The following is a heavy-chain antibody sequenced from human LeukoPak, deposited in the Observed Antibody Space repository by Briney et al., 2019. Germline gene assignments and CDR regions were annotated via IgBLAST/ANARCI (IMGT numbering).Heavy chain of an antibody. J-gene: IGHJ4*02. CDR1: GSSISSFY. Sequence: SETLSLTCSVSGSSISSFYWSWIRQPSGKGLEWIGNVYYTGSTNFNPSLQTRVTMSVDMSKSQFSLKLSSVTAADTAVYYCARVAHDLYPYYFDYWGQGTLVTVSS. V-gene: IGHV4-59*12. D-gene: IGHD5/OR15-5a*01. CDR3: ARVAHDLYPYYFDY. CDR2: VYYTGST.